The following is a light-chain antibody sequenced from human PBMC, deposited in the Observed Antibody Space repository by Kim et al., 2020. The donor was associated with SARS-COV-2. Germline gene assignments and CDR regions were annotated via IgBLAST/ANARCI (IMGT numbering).Light chain of an antibody. J-gene: IGLJ1*01. CDR3: QAWDSSTVCYV. Sequence: SPGQTASITCSGDKLGDKYAYWYQQKPGQSPLLVIYQDTKRPSGIPERFSASNSGNTATLTISGTQAMDEADYYCQAWDSSTVCYVFGTGTKVTVL. V-gene: IGLV3-1*01. CDR2: QDT. CDR1: KLGDKY.